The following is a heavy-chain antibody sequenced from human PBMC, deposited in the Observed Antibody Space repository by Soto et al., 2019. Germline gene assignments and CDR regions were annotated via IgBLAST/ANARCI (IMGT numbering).Heavy chain of an antibody. D-gene: IGHD2-21*01. CDR1: GFTFTTYA. V-gene: IGHV3-23*01. Sequence: VGSLRLSCAASGFTFTTYALRWVRQAPGKGLEWVSSISDSGVTTYYADSVKGRFTITRDNSKNMVYLQMNSLKTEDTAVYYGARSRAALIASVVLWFDPWGQGTLVTVSS. CDR3: ARSRAALIASVVLWFDP. CDR2: ISDSGVTT. J-gene: IGHJ5*02.